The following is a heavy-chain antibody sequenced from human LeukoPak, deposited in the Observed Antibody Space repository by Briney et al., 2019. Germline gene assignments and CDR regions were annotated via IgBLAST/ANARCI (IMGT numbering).Heavy chain of an antibody. J-gene: IGHJ3*02. D-gene: IGHD2-2*01. CDR1: GFTVSNNY. CDR3: AKGDIVVVPAAHGPGAAFDI. CDR2: IYSGGST. V-gene: IGHV3-66*01. Sequence: GGSLRLSCAASGFTVSNNYMSWVRQAPGKGLEWVSLIYSGGSTSYADSVKGRFTISRDNSKNTLYLQMNSLRADDTAVYYCAKGDIVVVPAAHGPGAAFDIWGQGTMVIVSS.